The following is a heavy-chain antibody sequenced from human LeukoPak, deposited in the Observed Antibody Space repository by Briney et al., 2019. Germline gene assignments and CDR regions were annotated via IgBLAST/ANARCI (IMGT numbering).Heavy chain of an antibody. Sequence: SETLSLTCTVSGGSTSSYYWSWIRQPPGKGLEWIGYIYYSGSTNYNPSLKSRVTISVDTSKNQFSLKLSSVTAADTAVYYCARGGAPWSGYLYYYYMDVWGKGTTVTVSS. CDR3: ARGGAPWSGYLYYYYMDV. V-gene: IGHV4-59*01. J-gene: IGHJ6*03. D-gene: IGHD3-3*01. CDR1: GGSTSSYY. CDR2: IYYSGST.